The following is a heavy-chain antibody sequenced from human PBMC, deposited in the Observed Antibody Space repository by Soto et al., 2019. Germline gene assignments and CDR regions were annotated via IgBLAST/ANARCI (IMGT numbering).Heavy chain of an antibody. V-gene: IGHV3-11*06. CDR2: ISSSGDST. Sequence: QVQVVESGGGLVKPGGSLRLSCAASGFTFSDYYMSWIRQAPGKGLEWVSFISSSGDSTKYADSGKGRFTISRDNDKNSLYLQLNSLRAEDTAVYYCARGGVKGTTSRGEVYNWGQGTLVTVSS. D-gene: IGHD3-16*01. CDR1: GFTFSDYY. CDR3: ARGGVKGTTSRGEVYN. J-gene: IGHJ4*02.